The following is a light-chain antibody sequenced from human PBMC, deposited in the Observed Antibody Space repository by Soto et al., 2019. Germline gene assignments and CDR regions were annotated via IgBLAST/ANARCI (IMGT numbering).Light chain of an antibody. CDR3: QKYNDSPWT. CDR1: QGISSF. J-gene: IGKJ1*01. Sequence: DVPLTQSPSSLSASIGDRVTITCRASQGISSFLAWYQQKPGKVPKLLIYAASTLQSGVPSRFSGSGSGTDFTLTISSLQPEDVATYYCQKYNDSPWTFGQGTKVDIK. V-gene: IGKV1-27*01. CDR2: AAS.